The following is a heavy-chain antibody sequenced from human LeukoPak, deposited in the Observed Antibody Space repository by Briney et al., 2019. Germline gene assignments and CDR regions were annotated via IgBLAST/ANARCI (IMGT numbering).Heavy chain of an antibody. V-gene: IGHV1-69*05. Sequence: SVKVSCKASGGTFSSYAISWVRQAPGQGLEWMGGIIPIFGTADYAQKFQGRVTITTDESTSTAYMELCSLRSEDTAVYYCARDHNDAFDIWGQGTMVTVSS. CDR2: IIPIFGTA. J-gene: IGHJ3*02. CDR3: ARDHNDAFDI. CDR1: GGTFSSYA.